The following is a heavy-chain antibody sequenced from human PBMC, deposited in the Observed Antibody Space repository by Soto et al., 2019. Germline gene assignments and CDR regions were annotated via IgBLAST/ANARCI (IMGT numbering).Heavy chain of an antibody. CDR3: QRGEIAAQAFDS. CDR1: GDSISSYY. D-gene: IGHD6-13*01. J-gene: IGHJ4*02. Sequence: SETLSLTCTVSGDSISSYYWSWIRQPPGKELEWIGYIYYGGSTNYNPSLKSRVTISADTSKNQFSLKLRSVTAADTAAYYCQRGEIAAQAFDSWGQGTLVTVSS. V-gene: IGHV4-59*13. CDR2: IYYGGST.